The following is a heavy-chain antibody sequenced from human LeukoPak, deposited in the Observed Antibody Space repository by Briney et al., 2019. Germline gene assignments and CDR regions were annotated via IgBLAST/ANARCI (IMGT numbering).Heavy chain of an antibody. CDR3: ARQSWNDLGAFDI. J-gene: IGHJ3*02. D-gene: IGHD1-1*01. CDR2: IYYSGST. Sequence: SETLSLTCTVSGGSISSSSYYWGWIRQPPGKGLEWIGSIYYSGSTYYNPSLKGRVTISVDTSKNQFSLKLSSVTAADTAVYYCARQSWNDLGAFDIWGQGTMVTVSS. CDR1: GGSISSSSYY. V-gene: IGHV4-39*01.